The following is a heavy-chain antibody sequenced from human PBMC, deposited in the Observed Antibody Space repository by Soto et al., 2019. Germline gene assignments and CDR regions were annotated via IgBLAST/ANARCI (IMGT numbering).Heavy chain of an antibody. J-gene: IGHJ6*04. CDR2: VYYIVST. D-gene: IGHD3-16*01. Sequence: SDTLSLTCTFSVFSIISFYYRLSFIRQPPGNCLDLIGAVYYIVSTYYNPSLKIRITISVDTSKNQFSLKLTSVTSAETAVYYCARDYRENYDGDMEVWGKGNTVNVSS. V-gene: IGHV4-30-4*02. CDR1: VFSIISFYYR. CDR3: ARDYRENYDGDMEV.